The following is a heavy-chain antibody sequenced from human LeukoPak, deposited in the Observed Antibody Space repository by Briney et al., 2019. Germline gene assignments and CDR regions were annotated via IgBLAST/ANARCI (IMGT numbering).Heavy chain of an antibody. D-gene: IGHD3-22*01. V-gene: IGHV3-53*01. Sequence: GSLRLSCAASGFTVSRNYMSWVRQAPGKGLEWVSVIYSGGHTYYADSVKGRSTISRDNSKNTLYLQMNSLRAEDTAVYYCARDRNYYDSSGGDDAFDIWGQGTMVTVSS. CDR1: GFTVSRNY. CDR2: IYSGGHT. J-gene: IGHJ3*02. CDR3: ARDRNYYDSSGGDDAFDI.